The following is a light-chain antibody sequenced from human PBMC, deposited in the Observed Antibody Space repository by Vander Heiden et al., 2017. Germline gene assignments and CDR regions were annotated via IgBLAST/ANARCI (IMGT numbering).Light chain of an antibody. CDR3: SSYASSNTYV. CDR2: DVT. J-gene: IGLJ1*01. CDR1: SSDIGGYNS. Sequence: QSALTQPASMSGSPGQSITIPCTGTSSDIGGYNSVSWYQQHPGKATKLMIYDVTNRPSGVSNRFSGSKSGNTASLTVSGLQPEDEADYYCSSYASSNTYVFGTGTKVTVL. V-gene: IGLV2-14*03.